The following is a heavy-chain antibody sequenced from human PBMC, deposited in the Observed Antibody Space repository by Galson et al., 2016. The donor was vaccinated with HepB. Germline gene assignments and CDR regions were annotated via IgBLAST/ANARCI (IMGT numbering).Heavy chain of an antibody. CDR1: GGSISTYY. Sequence: SETLSLTCTVSGGSISTYYWSWIRQPPGEGLEWIGYIYYRGSTKYSPSLESRVTISVDTPKNQFSLKLTSASAADTAVYYCARDRGGTYGKSFESWGQGTLVAVSS. CDR3: ARDRGGTYGKSFES. D-gene: IGHD1-26*01. CDR2: IYYRGST. V-gene: IGHV4-59*01. J-gene: IGHJ5*01.